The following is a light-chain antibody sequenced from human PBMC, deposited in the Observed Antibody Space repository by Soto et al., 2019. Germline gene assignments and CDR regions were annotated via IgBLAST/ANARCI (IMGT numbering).Light chain of an antibody. CDR1: HRVSSY. Sequence: EIVMTQSPATLSVSPGERATLSCRASHRVSSYLAWYQQKPGQAPRLLIYATSTRATGIPARFSGSGSGTEFTLTISSLKSEDFAVYYCQQYNNWQLTFGGGTKVDIK. CDR2: ATS. CDR3: QQYNNWQLT. V-gene: IGKV3-15*01. J-gene: IGKJ4*01.